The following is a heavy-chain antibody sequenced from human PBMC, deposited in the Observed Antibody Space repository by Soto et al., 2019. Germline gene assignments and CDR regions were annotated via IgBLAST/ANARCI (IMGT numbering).Heavy chain of an antibody. CDR2: IYYSGST. V-gene: IGHV4-39*07. D-gene: IGHD6-19*01. J-gene: IGHJ5*02. Sequence: SETLSLTCTVSGGSISSSSYYWGWIRQPPGKGLEWIGSIYYSGSTYYNPSLKSRVAISVDTSKNQFSLKLSSVTAADTAVYYCARDSRSGWINWFDPWGQGTLVTVSS. CDR1: GGSISSSSYY. CDR3: ARDSRSGWINWFDP.